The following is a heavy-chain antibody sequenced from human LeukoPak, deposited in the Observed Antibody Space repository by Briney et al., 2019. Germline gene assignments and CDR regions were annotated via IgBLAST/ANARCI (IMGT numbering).Heavy chain of an antibody. D-gene: IGHD5-12*01. CDR2: INPNSGGT. CDR1: GYTFTSYG. J-gene: IGHJ4*02. Sequence: GASVKVSCKASGYTFTSYGISWVRQAPGQGLEWMGWINPNSGGTNYAQKFQGWVTMTRDTSISTAYMELSRLRSDDTAVYYCARVRGYSGYDLDYWGQGTLVTVSS. CDR3: ARVRGYSGYDLDY. V-gene: IGHV1-2*04.